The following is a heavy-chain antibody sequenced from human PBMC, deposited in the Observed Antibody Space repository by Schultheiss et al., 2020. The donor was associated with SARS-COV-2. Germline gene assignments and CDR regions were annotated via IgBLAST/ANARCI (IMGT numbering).Heavy chain of an antibody. Sequence: GGSLRLSCAASGFTFSSYGMHWVRQAPGKGLEWVAVIWYDGSNKYYADSVKGRFTISRDNAKNSLYLQMNSLRAEDTAVYYCTRPGVGATGRDYWGQGTLVTVSS. V-gene: IGHV3-33*01. J-gene: IGHJ4*02. CDR1: GFTFSSYG. D-gene: IGHD1-26*01. CDR3: TRPGVGATGRDY. CDR2: IWYDGSNK.